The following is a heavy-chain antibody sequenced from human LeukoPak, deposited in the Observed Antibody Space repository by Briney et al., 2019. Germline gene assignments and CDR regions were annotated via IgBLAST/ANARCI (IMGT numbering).Heavy chain of an antibody. V-gene: IGHV3-15*07. D-gene: IGHD3-3*01. CDR2: IKSKTDGGTT. J-gene: IGHJ5*02. CDR3: TTSTGPTYYDFWSGYYTGLNWFDP. Sequence: GGSLRLSCVASGYTFSNYGMNWVRQAPGKGLEWVGRIKSKTDGGTTDYAAPVKGRFTISRDDSKNTLYLQMNSLKTEDTAVYYCTTSTGPTYYDFWSGYYTGLNWFDPWGQGTLVTVSS. CDR1: GYTFSNYG.